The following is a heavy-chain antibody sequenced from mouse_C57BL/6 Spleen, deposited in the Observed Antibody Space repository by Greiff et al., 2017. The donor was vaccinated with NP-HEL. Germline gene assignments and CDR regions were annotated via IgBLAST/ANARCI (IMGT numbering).Heavy chain of an antibody. CDR1: GFTFSSYA. CDR2: ISHGGSYT. CDR3: AREAGSSHFDY. Sequence: EVKLVESGGGLVKPGGSLKLSCAASGFTFSSYAMSWVRQTPEKRLEWVATISHGGSYTYYPDNVKGRFTISRDNAKNNLYLQMSHLKSEDTAMYYCAREAGSSHFDYWGQGTTLTVSS. D-gene: IGHD1-1*01. V-gene: IGHV5-4*01. J-gene: IGHJ2*01.